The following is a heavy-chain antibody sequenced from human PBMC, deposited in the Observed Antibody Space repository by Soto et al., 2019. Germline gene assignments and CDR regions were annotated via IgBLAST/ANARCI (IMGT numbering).Heavy chain of an antibody. CDR1: GFTVSSNY. V-gene: IGHV3-66*01. CDR2: IYSGGST. Sequence: EVQLVESGGGLVQPGGSLRLSCAASGFTVSSNYMSWVRQAPGKGLEWVSVIYSGGSTYYADSVKGRFTISRDNSKNTLYLQMTSLRAEDTAVYYCARWALNCSGGSCYQTYWYFDLWGRGTLVTVSS. J-gene: IGHJ2*01. CDR3: ARWALNCSGGSCYQTYWYFDL. D-gene: IGHD2-15*01.